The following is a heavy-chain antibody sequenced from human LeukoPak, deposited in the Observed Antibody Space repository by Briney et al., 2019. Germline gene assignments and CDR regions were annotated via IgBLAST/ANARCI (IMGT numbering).Heavy chain of an antibody. V-gene: IGHV1-46*01. J-gene: IGHJ4*02. CDR2: INPSGGST. Sequence: ASVTVSCKASGYTFSSYYMHWVRQAPGQGLEWMGIINPSGGSTNYAQKFQGRVTMTRDTSTSTVYMELSSLRSEDTAVCYCARDRRYDSSGYSLDYWGRGTLVTVSS. CDR3: ARDRRYDSSGYSLDY. CDR1: GYTFSSYY. D-gene: IGHD3-22*01.